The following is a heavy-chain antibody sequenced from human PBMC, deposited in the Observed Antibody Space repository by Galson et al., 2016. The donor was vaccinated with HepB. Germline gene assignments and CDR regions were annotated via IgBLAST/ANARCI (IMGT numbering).Heavy chain of an antibody. CDR1: GLTVSSND. J-gene: IGHJ3*02. D-gene: IGHD5-18*01. CDR2: IYSGTTT. CDR3: ARDLDTAMGSDAFDI. V-gene: IGHV3-53*01. Sequence: SLRLSCAASGLTVSSNDMSWVRQAPGKGLEWVSVIYSGTTTYYADSVKGRFTISRDNSKNTLYLQMNSLRAEDTAVYYCARDLDTAMGSDAFDIWGQGTMVTVSS.